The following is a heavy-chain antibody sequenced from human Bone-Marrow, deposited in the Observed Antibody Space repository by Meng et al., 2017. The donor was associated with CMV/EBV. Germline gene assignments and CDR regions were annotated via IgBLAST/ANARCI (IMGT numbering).Heavy chain of an antibody. CDR1: GFTFSNYW. J-gene: IGHJ3*02. V-gene: IGHV3-7*01. CDR2: IKEDGSEK. CDR3: ARDPFIKAFDI. Sequence: GESLKISCAASGFTFSNYWMTWLRQAPGRGLELVAHIKEDGSEKYFVGSVKGRFTISRDNAKNSLYLQMNSLRAEDTAVYYCARDPFIKAFDIWGQGTIVTVSS.